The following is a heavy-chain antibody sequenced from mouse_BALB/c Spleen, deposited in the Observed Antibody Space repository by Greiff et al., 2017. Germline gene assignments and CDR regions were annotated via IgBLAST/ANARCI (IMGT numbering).Heavy chain of an antibody. CDR1: GFNIKDTY. J-gene: IGHJ3*01. D-gene: IGHD2-4*01. CDR3: ARSLSYYDYDGPY. V-gene: IGHV14-3*02. CDR2: IDPANGNT. Sequence: EVQLQQSGAELVKPGASVKLSCTASGFNIKDTYMHWVKQRPEQGLEWIGRIDPANGNTKYDPKFQGKATITADTSSNTAYLQLSSLTSEDTAVYYCARSLSYYDYDGPYWGQGTLVTVSA.